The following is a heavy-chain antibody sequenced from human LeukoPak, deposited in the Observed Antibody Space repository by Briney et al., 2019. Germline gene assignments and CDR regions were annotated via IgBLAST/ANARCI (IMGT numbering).Heavy chain of an antibody. CDR2: ISGSGGST. V-gene: IGHV3-23*01. Sequence: PGGSLRLSCAASGLTFSSYAMSWVRQAPGKGLEWVSAISGSGGSTYYADSVKGRFTISRDNSKNTLYLQMNSLRAEDTAVYYCAKDRVNYYDSSGYYFPPGYWGQGTLVTVSS. CDR1: GLTFSSYA. CDR3: AKDRVNYYDSSGYYFPPGY. D-gene: IGHD3-22*01. J-gene: IGHJ4*02.